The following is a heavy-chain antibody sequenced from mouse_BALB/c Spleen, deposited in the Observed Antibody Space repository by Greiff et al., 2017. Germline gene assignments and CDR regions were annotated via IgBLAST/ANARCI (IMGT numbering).Heavy chain of an antibody. V-gene: IGHV5-6-5*01. CDR2: ISSGGST. Sequence: EVMLVESGGGLGKPGGSLKLSCAASGFTFSSYAMSWVRQTPEKRLEWVASISSGGSTYYPDSVKGRFTISRDNARNILYLQMSSLRSEDTAMYYCARGPYGNEYYYAMDYWGQGTSVTVSS. J-gene: IGHJ4*01. D-gene: IGHD2-10*02. CDR3: ARGPYGNEYYYAMDY. CDR1: GFTFSSYA.